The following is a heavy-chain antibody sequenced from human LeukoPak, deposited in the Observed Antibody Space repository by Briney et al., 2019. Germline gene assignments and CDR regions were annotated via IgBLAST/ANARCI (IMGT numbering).Heavy chain of an antibody. CDR3: ARDPGSGYEEHFDY. CDR1: GFTFSSYG. CDR2: ISGSGSSI. V-gene: IGHV3-21*04. J-gene: IGHJ4*02. D-gene: IGHD5-12*01. Sequence: GGSLRLSCAASGFTFSSYGMSWVRQAPGKGLEWVSAISGSGSSIYYADSVKGRFTISRDNAKDSLYLQMNSLRAEDTAVYYCARDPGSGYEEHFDYWGQGALVTVPS.